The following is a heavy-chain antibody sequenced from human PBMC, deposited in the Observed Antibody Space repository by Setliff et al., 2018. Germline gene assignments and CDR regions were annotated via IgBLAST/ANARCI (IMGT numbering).Heavy chain of an antibody. CDR2: IYDSGRT. CDR3: ASCRFQVPYNY. CDR1: GDSISSFSYY. D-gene: IGHD3-16*01. Sequence: SETLSLTCTVPGDSISSFSYYWGWIRQPPGKGLEWIGTIYDSGRTYYNPSLKSRVSISVDTSKNQFSLKLNSVTAADTGVYYCASCRFQVPYNYWGQGALVTVSS. V-gene: IGHV4-39*01. J-gene: IGHJ4*02.